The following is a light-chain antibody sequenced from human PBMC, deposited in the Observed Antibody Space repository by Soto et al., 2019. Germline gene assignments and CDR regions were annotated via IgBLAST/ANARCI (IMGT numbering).Light chain of an antibody. CDR1: SSNIGSNT. Sequence: QSALTQSPSASGTPGQRVTISCSGSSSNIGSNTVNWYQQLPGTAPKLLIYTDYQRPSGVPDRFSGSKSGTSASLAISGLQSEDEAEYYCAAWDDSLKGVVFGGGTKLTVL. CDR2: TDY. J-gene: IGLJ2*01. V-gene: IGLV1-44*01. CDR3: AAWDDSLKGVV.